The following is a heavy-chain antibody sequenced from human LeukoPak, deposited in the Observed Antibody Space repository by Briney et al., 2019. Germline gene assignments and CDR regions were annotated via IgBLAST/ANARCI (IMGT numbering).Heavy chain of an antibody. V-gene: IGHV1-69*06. CDR3: ARDWVYCSSTSCHTTFDY. D-gene: IGHD2-2*02. Sequence: SVKVSCKVSGGTFSSYAISWVRQAPGQGLEWMGGIIPIFGTANYAQKFQGRVTITADKSTSTAYMELSSLRSEDTAVYYCARDWVYCSSTSCHTTFDYWGQGTLVTVSS. J-gene: IGHJ4*02. CDR2: IIPIFGTA. CDR1: GGTFSSYA.